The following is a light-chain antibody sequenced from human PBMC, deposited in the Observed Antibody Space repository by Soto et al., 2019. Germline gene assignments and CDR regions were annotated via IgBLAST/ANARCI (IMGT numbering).Light chain of an antibody. CDR1: QSVSSSY. CDR3: QQYGSSLWT. V-gene: IGKV3-20*01. J-gene: IGKJ1*01. Sequence: EIVLTQSPGTLSLSPGERATLSCRASQSVSSSYLAWYQQKPGQAPRLLIYDASSRATGIPDRFSGSGSGTDFTLTINRLEPEDFAVYYCQQYGSSLWTFGQGTKVDIK. CDR2: DAS.